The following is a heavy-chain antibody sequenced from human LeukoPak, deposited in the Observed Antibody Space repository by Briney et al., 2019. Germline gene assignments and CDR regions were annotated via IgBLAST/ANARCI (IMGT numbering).Heavy chain of an antibody. J-gene: IGHJ4*02. CDR2: MNPNSGNT. D-gene: IGHD5-24*01. CDR1: VYTFTSYD. Sequence: ASVKVSCKASVYTFTSYDINWVRQATGQGLEWMGWMNPNSGNTGYAQKLQGRVTMTTDTSTNTAYMELRSLRSDDTAVYYCARLDGYNLLVDYWGQGTLVTVSS. CDR3: ARLDGYNLLVDY. V-gene: IGHV1-8*02.